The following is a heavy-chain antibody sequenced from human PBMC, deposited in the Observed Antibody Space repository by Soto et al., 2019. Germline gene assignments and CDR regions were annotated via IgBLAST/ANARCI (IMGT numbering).Heavy chain of an antibody. CDR1: GYTFTGYY. CDR2: INPNSGGT. V-gene: IGHV1-2*04. D-gene: IGHD1-26*01. J-gene: IGHJ6*02. Sequence: ASVKVSCKASGYTFTGYYMHWVRQAPGQGLEWMGWINPNSGGTNYAQKFQGWVTMTRDTSISTAYMELSRLRSDDTAVYYCARDLMGATPYGYYYGMDVWGQGTTVTVSS. CDR3: ARDLMGATPYGYYYGMDV.